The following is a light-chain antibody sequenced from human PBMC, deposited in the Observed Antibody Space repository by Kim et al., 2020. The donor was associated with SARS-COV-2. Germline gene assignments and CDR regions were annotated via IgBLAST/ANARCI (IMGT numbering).Light chain of an antibody. J-gene: IGKJ2*01. CDR2: RAS. CDR1: QSVLYSSNNKNY. V-gene: IGKV4-1*01. CDR3: QQYYSTPYT. Sequence: RATINCKSSQSVLYSSNNKNYLAWYQQKPGQPPKLLIYRASTRESGVPDRFSGSGSGTDFTLTISSLQAEDVAVYYCQQYYSTPYTFGQGTKLEI.